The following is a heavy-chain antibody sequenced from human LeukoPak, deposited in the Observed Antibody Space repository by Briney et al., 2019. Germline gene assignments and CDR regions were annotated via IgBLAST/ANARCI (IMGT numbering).Heavy chain of an antibody. V-gene: IGHV1-2*02. J-gene: IGHJ4*02. D-gene: IGHD3-22*01. CDR2: ISPYSNGT. Sequence: ASVKISCKASGYNFSDYYLHWVRQAPGQGLEWMGWISPYSNGTKSAQKFQGRVTMTRDTSTSTAYMELSRLRSDDTAVYYCARGHYYSDGRYPLHYWGQGTLVTVSS. CDR3: ARGHYYSDGRYPLHY. CDR1: GYNFSDYY.